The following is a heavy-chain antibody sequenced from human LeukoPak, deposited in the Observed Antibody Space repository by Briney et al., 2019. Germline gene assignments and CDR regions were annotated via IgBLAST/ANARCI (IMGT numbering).Heavy chain of an antibody. CDR1: GYTFSSYY. V-gene: IGHV1-69*04. CDR3: ARDNTPTRIAVAGTSPY. Sequence: SVKVSCKSSGYTFSSYYMHWVRQAPGQGLEWMGRIIPILGIANYAQKFQGRVTITADKSTSTAYMELSSLRSEDTAVYYCARDNTPTRIAVAGTSPYWGQGTLVTVSS. D-gene: IGHD6-19*01. J-gene: IGHJ4*02. CDR2: IIPILGIA.